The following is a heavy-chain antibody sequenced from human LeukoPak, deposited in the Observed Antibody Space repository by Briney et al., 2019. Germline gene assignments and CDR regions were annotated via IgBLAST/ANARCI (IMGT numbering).Heavy chain of an antibody. D-gene: IGHD5-12*01. CDR1: GYTFTGYY. J-gene: IGHJ4*02. CDR2: INPNSGGT. Sequence: GASVKVSCKASGYTFTGYYMHWVRQAPGQGLGWMGWINPNSGGTNYAQKFQGRVTMTRDTSISTAYMELSRLRSDDTAVYYCARVRYSGYDKYYFDYWGQGTLVTVSS. CDR3: ARVRYSGYDKYYFDY. V-gene: IGHV1-2*02.